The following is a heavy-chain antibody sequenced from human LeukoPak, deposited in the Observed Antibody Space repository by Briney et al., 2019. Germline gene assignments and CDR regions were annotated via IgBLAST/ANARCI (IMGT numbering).Heavy chain of an antibody. CDR1: GFTFSSYG. Sequence: GESLRLSCAASGFTFSSYGMHWVRQAPGKGLEWVAVIWYDGSDKYYADSVKGRFTISRDNSKNTLYPQMNSLRADDTAVYYCARHHYYFDHWGQGTLVTVSS. CDR3: ARHHYYFDH. J-gene: IGHJ4*02. V-gene: IGHV3-33*01. CDR2: IWYDGSDK.